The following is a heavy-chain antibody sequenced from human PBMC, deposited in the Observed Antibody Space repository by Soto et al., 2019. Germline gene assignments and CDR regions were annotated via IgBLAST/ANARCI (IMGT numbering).Heavy chain of an antibody. CDR2: IYYSGST. J-gene: IGHJ4*02. D-gene: IGHD3-22*01. V-gene: IGHV4-31*03. CDR3: ARARTYYYDSSGYYYDKLFDY. Sequence: SETLSLTCTVSGGSISSGGYYWSWIRQHPGKGLEWIGYIYYSGSTYYNPSLKSRVTISVDTSKNQFSLKLSSVTAADTAVYYCARARTYYYDSSGYYYDKLFDYWGQGTLVTVSS. CDR1: GGSISSGGYY.